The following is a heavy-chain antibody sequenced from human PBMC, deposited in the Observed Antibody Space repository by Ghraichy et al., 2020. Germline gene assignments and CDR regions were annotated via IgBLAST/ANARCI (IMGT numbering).Heavy chain of an antibody. J-gene: IGHJ4*02. Sequence: SQTLSLTCTVSGGSISTGSYYWSWIRQPAGKGLEWIGRIYPSGSTNYNPSLKSRVTISVDTSKNPFSLKLSSVTAAGTAVYYCARDYTSSGGSCYDYWGQGTLFTVSA. D-gene: IGHD2-15*01. CDR2: IYPSGST. CDR1: GGSISTGSYY. V-gene: IGHV4-61*02. CDR3: ARDYTSSGGSCYDY.